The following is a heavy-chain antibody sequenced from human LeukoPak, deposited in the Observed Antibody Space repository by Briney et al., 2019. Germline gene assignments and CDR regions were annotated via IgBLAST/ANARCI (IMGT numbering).Heavy chain of an antibody. V-gene: IGHV3-48*03. CDR1: GFTVSSSY. J-gene: IGHJ6*02. CDR3: ARVRSGLHMDV. Sequence: GGSLRLSCAASGFTVSSSYMNWVRQAPGKGLEWVSYISSRGTTIYYVDSVKGRFTISRDNAKNSLYLQMNSLRAEDTALYYCARVRSGLHMDVWGQGTTVTVSS. CDR2: ISSRGTTI. D-gene: IGHD2-15*01.